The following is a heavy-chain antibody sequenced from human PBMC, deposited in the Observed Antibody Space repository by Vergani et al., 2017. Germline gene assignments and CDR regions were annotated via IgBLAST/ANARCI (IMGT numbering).Heavy chain of an antibody. D-gene: IGHD3-10*01. CDR3: AHSGYYYGCERRAPEYFQH. CDR2: IYWDDDK. V-gene: IGHV2-5*02. Sequence: QITLKESGPTLVKPTQTLTLTCTFSGFSLSTSGVGVGWIRQPPGKALEWLALIYWDDDKRYSPSLKSRLTITKDTSKNQVVLTMTNMDPVDTATYYCAHSGYYYGCERRAPEYFQHWGQGTLVTVSS. J-gene: IGHJ1*01. CDR1: GFSLSTSGVG.